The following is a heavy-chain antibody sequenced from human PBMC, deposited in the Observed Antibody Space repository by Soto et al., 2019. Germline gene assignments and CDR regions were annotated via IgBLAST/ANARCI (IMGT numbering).Heavy chain of an antibody. CDR3: AKDTHDSNENFEYFQH. CDR2: ISYDGSNK. V-gene: IGHV3-30*18. J-gene: IGHJ1*01. CDR1: GFTFSSYG. D-gene: IGHD1-1*01. Sequence: QVQLVESGGGVVQPGRSLRLSCAASGFTFSSYGMHWVRQAPGKGLEWVAVISYDGSNKYYADSVKGRFTISRDNSKNTLYLQMNSLRAEDTAVYYCAKDTHDSNENFEYFQHWGQGTLVTVSS.